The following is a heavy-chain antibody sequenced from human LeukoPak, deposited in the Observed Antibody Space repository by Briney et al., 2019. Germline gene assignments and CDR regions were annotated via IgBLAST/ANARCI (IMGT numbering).Heavy chain of an antibody. D-gene: IGHD3-22*01. CDR3: VRSQGGYYYDSSGYYQGPLDY. J-gene: IGHJ4*02. CDR1: GFTLGAVC. Sequence: PGGSLRLSCGASGFTLGAVCIMWVPQAPGKVLERVSSISSSSNYIHYADSVEGRFTISRDNAENSLYLQMNGLRAEDTAMYYCVRSQGGYYYDSSGYYQGPLDYWGQGTLVTVST. V-gene: IGHV3-21*01. CDR2: ISSSSNYI.